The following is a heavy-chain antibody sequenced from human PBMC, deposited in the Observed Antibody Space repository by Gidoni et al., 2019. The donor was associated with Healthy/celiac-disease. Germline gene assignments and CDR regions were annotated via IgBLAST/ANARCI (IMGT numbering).Heavy chain of an antibody. J-gene: IGHJ4*02. CDR1: GATFSSYA. CDR2: IIPIFGTA. CDR3: AREPTNYYGSGSYYDY. V-gene: IGHV1-69*06. D-gene: IGHD3-10*01. Sequence: QVQLVQSGAEVKKPGSSVKVSCKASGATFSSYAISWVRQAPGQGLEWMGGIIPIFGTANYAQKFQGRVTITADKSTSTAYMELSSLRSEDTAVYYCAREPTNYYGSGSYYDYWGQGTLVTVSS.